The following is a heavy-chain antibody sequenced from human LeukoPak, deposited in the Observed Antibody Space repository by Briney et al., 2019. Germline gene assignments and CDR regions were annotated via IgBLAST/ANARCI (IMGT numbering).Heavy chain of an antibody. Sequence: GGSLRLFCAASGFTFSRCWMSWVRQAPGKGLEWVANIKQDGSEKYYVDSVKGRFTISRDNAKNSLYLQMNSLRAEDTAVYYCASEVVADAFDVWGQGTMVTVSS. D-gene: IGHD2-15*01. CDR2: IKQDGSEK. V-gene: IGHV3-7*01. CDR1: GFTFSRCW. J-gene: IGHJ3*01. CDR3: ASEVVADAFDV.